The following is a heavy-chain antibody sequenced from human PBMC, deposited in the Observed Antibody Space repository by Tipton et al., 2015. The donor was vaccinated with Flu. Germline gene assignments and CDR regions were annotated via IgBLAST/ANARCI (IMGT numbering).Heavy chain of an antibody. CDR2: IYPSGTT. Sequence: TLSLTCTVSSGSIRSTNYFCAWIRQPPGKRLELIGSIYPSGTTYYNPSLKSRVTISVDTSKSQFSLKLRSVTAADTAVYYCARPGGPAAINPFSYFDFWGQGALVTVSA. CDR3: ARPGGPAAINPFSYFDF. D-gene: IGHD2-2*01. J-gene: IGHJ4*02. CDR1: SGSIRSTNYF. V-gene: IGHV4-39*01.